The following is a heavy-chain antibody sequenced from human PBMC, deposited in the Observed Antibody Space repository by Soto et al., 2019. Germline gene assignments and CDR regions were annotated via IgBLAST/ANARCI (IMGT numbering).Heavy chain of an antibody. CDR1: GFTFSRYA. CDR2: ISDSGAAT. V-gene: IGHV3-23*01. CDR3: ARYIRGPYYYMDV. Sequence: EVQVLESGGGLVQPGGSLRLSCAAFGFTFSRYAMNWFRQAPGKGLEWVSTISDSGAATYYADSVKGRFTISRDSSKNTLYLQMESLRAEDTAIYHCARYIRGPYYYMDVWGTGTTVTVSS. D-gene: IGHD5-12*01. J-gene: IGHJ6*03.